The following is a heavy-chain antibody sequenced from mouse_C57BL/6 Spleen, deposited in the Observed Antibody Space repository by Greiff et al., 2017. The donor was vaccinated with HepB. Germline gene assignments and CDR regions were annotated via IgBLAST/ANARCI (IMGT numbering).Heavy chain of an antibody. Sequence: QVQLQQSGAELARPGASVKLSCKASGYTFTSYGISWVKQRTGQGLEWIGEIYPRSGNTYYNEKFKGKATLTADKSFSTAYMELRSLTSEDSAVYFCARGGTGYAMDYWGQGTSVTVSS. V-gene: IGHV1-81*01. J-gene: IGHJ4*01. D-gene: IGHD3-3*01. CDR2: IYPRSGNT. CDR3: ARGGTGYAMDY. CDR1: GYTFTSYG.